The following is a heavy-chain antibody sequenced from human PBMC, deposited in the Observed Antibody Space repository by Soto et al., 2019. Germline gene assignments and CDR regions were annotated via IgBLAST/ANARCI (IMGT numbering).Heavy chain of an antibody. CDR3: ARDRGSYGMDV. Sequence: PSETLCLTCAVSGGSISSIDWWSWVRQPPGKGLEWIGEIYHSGSTNYNPSLKSRVTISVDKSKNQFSLKLSSVTAADTAVYYCARDRGSYGMDVWGQGTTVTVSS. CDR2: IYHSGST. V-gene: IGHV4-4*02. CDR1: GGSISSIDW. J-gene: IGHJ6*02.